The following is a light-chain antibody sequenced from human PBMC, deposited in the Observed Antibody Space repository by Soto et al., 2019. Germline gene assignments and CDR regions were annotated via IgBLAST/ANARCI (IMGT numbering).Light chain of an antibody. CDR2: AAS. CDR1: QSVNSNF. Sequence: EVLLTQSPGSLSLSPGERATLSCRASQSVNSNFLGWYQQTPGQPPRLLIYAASGRATGIPDRFSGSGSGTDFTLTISRLEPEVSSVYFCQQYNYWPPITFGGGTKV. J-gene: IGKJ4*01. V-gene: IGKV3-20*01. CDR3: QQYNYWPPIT.